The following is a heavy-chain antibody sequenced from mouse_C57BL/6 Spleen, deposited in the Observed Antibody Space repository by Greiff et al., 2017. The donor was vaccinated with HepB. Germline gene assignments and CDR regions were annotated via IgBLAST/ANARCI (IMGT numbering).Heavy chain of an antibody. CDR1: GFTFSSYT. V-gene: IGHV5-9*01. Sequence: EVQLVESGGGLVKPGGSLKLSCAASGFTFSSYTMSWVRQTPEKRLEWVATISGGGGNTYYPDSVKGRFTISRDNAKNTLYLQMSSLRSEDTALYYCATLSSGHPDYWGQGTTLTVSS. CDR3: ATLSSGHPDY. D-gene: IGHD3-2*02. J-gene: IGHJ2*01. CDR2: ISGGGGNT.